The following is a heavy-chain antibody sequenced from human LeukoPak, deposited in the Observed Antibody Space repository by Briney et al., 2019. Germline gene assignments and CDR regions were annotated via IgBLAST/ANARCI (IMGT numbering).Heavy chain of an antibody. CDR1: GGTFSNYA. D-gene: IGHD4-17*01. Sequence: GASVKVSCKASGGTFSNYAISWVRQAPGQGLEWMGGLIPLSGATNYTQRFQGRITITTDESTTTAYMELSSLRSEDTAVYFCAVGDPFNYYMDLWGKGTTVTVFS. V-gene: IGHV1-69*05. CDR2: LIPLSGAT. J-gene: IGHJ6*03. CDR3: AVGDPFNYYMDL.